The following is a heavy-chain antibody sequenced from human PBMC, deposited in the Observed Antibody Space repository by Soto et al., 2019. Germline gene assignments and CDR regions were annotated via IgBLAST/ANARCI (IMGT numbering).Heavy chain of an antibody. J-gene: IGHJ6*02. V-gene: IGHV4-59*01. CDR2: IYYSGST. Sequence: PSETLSLTCTVSGGSISSYYWSWIRQPPGKGLEWIGYIYYSGSTNYNPSLKSRVTISVDTSKNQFSLKLSSVTAADTAVYYWARVGFYDFWSGYYPYYYGMDVWGQGTTVTVSS. CDR3: ARVGFYDFWSGYYPYYYGMDV. D-gene: IGHD3-3*01. CDR1: GGSISSYY.